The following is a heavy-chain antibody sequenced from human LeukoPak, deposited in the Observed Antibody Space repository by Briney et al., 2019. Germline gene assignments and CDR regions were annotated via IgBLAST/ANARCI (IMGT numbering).Heavy chain of an antibody. CDR1: GFTFSSYW. Sequence: PGGSLRLSCAASGFTFSSYWMSWVRQPPGKGLEWIGEINHSGSTNYNPSLKSRVTISVDTSKNQFSLKLSSVTAADTAVYYCARDPYYYDSSGYNRFDYWGQGTLVTVSS. V-gene: IGHV4-34*01. J-gene: IGHJ4*02. D-gene: IGHD3-22*01. CDR3: ARDPYYYDSSGYNRFDY. CDR2: INHSGST.